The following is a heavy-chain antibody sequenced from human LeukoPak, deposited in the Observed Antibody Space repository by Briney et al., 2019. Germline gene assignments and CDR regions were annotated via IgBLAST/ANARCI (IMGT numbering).Heavy chain of an antibody. CDR2: VSGRDTST. Sequence: PGASLRLSCAASGFTFSNYAMSWVRQAPGKGLEWVSAVSGRDTSTYYTDSVKGRFTISRDNSKNTLYLQMNSLSAEDTAIYYCAKWGDYDVLTGYYDSGYWGQGTLVTVSS. V-gene: IGHV3-23*01. CDR1: GFTFSNYA. D-gene: IGHD3-9*01. CDR3: AKWGDYDVLTGYYDSGY. J-gene: IGHJ4*02.